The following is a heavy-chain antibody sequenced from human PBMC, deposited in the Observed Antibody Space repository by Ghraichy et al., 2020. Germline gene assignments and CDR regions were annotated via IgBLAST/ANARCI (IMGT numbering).Heavy chain of an antibody. J-gene: IGHJ4*02. CDR2: LSANGVST. CDR1: GLAFRNYA. D-gene: IGHD5-12*01. V-gene: IGHV3-23*01. Sequence: GGSLGLSCAASGLAFRNYAMSWVRQAPGKGLEWVSSLSANGVSTYYADSVKGRFTISRDRSKNTLYLQMNFLRAEDTAIYYCAKELRGYSGYVGGYFHYWGQGTLVTVSS. CDR3: AKELRGYSGYVGGYFHY.